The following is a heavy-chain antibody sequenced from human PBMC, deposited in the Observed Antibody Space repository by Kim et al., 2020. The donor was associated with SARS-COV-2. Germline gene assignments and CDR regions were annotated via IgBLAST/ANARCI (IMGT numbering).Heavy chain of an antibody. V-gene: IGHV3-64D*09. CDR2: ISSNGGST. CDR1: GFTFSSYA. CDR3: VKDGGNTVDFWIAYYGMDV. J-gene: IGHJ6*02. Sequence: GGSLRLSCSASGFTFSSYAMHWVRQAPGKGLEYVSAISSNGGSTYYADSVKGRFTISRDNSKNTLYLQMSSLRAEDTAVYYCVKDGGNTVDFWIAYYGMDVWGPGTTVTVSS. D-gene: IGHD3-3*01.